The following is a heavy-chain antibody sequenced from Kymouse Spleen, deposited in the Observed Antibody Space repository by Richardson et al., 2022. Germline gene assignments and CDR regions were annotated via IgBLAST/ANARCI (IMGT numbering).Heavy chain of an antibody. J-gene: IGHJ6*02. CDR2: ISSSSSYI. D-gene: IGHD3-3*01. CDR3: ARDPDFWSGYYTSYYYYYGMDV. V-gene: IGHV3-21*03. CDR1: GFTFSSYS. Sequence: EVQLVESGGGLVKPGGSLRLSCAASGFTFSSYSMNWVRQAPGKGLEWVSSISSSSSYIYYADSVKGRFTISRDNAKNSLYLQMNSLRAEDTAVYYCARDPDFWSGYYTSYYYYYGMDVWGQGTTVTVSS.